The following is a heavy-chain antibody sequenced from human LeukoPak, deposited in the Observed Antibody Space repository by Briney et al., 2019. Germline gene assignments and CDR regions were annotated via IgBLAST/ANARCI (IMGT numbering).Heavy chain of an antibody. J-gene: IGHJ4*02. CDR1: GYTFTSYG. D-gene: IGHD5-18*01. V-gene: IGHV1-18*01. Sequence: GASVKVSCKASGYTFTSYGISWVRQAPGQGLEWMGWISAYNGNTNYAQKFQGRVTITADESTSTACMELSSLRSEDTAVYYCARWGDTAMAIFDYWGQGTLVTVSS. CDR2: ISAYNGNT. CDR3: ARWGDTAMAIFDY.